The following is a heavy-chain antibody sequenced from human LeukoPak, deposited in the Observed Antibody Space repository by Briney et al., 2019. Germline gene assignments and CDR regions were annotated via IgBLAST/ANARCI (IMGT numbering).Heavy chain of an antibody. CDR3: ARDRHCANGVCHSPPGMGV. V-gene: IGHV3-33*01. Sequence: GRSLRLSCAASGFTFSSYGMHWVRQAPGKGLEWVADIWFDGKNEHFADSVKGRFTISRDNSKNTMYLQINSLRAEDTAVYYCARDRHCANGVCHSPPGMGVWGQGTTVTVSS. CDR2: IWFDGKNE. D-gene: IGHD2-8*01. CDR1: GFTFSSYG. J-gene: IGHJ6*02.